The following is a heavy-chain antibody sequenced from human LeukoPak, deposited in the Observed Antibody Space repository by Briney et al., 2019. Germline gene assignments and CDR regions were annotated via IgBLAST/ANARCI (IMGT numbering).Heavy chain of an antibody. CDR3: ARGPYYYYYGMDV. V-gene: IGHV3-66*01. Sequence: PGGSLRLSCAASGFTVSSNYMSWVRQAPGKGLEWVSVIYSGGSTYYADSVKGRFTISRDNSKNTLYLQMNSLRAEDTAVYYCARGPYYYYYGMDVWGRGTTVTVSS. CDR2: IYSGGST. J-gene: IGHJ6*02. CDR1: GFTVSSNY.